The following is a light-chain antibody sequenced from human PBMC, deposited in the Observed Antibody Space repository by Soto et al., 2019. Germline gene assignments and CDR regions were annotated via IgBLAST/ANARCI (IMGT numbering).Light chain of an antibody. V-gene: IGKV1-39*01. Sequence: DIRMTQSPSSLSASVGDSVTITCRASQSISIYLNWYQQKPGKAPKLLISGASTLQSGVPSRFSVGGSGTDFTLTISSLQPEDGATYYCQQSYRTVITFGQGTRVEIK. CDR1: QSISIY. J-gene: IGKJ5*01. CDR3: QQSYRTVIT. CDR2: GAS.